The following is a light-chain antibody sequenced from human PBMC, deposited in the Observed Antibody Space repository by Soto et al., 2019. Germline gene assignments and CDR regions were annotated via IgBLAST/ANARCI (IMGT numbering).Light chain of an antibody. V-gene: IGKV3-20*01. CDR3: QQYGTPRSVT. CDR2: GAS. CDR1: QSVDSNY. J-gene: IGKJ5*01. Sequence: EIVLTQSPGTLSLSPGEEATLSCRASQSVDSNYLAWYQQNPGQTPRLIIYGASGRADGIPHRFSGSGFRTASTLTISKVEPEDFAVYYCQQYGTPRSVTFGQGTRLDI.